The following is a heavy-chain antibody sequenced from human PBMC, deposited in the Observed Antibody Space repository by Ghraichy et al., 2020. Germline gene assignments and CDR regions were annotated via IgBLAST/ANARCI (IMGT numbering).Heavy chain of an antibody. D-gene: IGHD3-16*01. J-gene: IGHJ4*02. CDR2: ISYDGSNK. V-gene: IGHV3-30*03. CDR1: GFTFSSYG. CDR3: AIHRGIAF. Sequence: GGSLRLSCAASGFTFSSYGMHWVRQAPGKGLEWVAVISYDGSNKYYADSVKGRFTISRDNSKNTLYLQMNSLRAEDTAVYYCAIHRGIAFWGQGTLVTVSS.